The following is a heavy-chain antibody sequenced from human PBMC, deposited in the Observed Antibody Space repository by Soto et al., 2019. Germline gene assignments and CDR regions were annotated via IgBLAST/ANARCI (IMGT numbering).Heavy chain of an antibody. J-gene: IGHJ6*02. CDR1: GFSFSTYE. CDR3: AKGGWLDV. Sequence: EVQLLESGGGLVQPGGSLRLACDASGFSFSTYEMTWARQAPGKGLEWVAFINPSSGTTHYADSVKGRFTISRDNSKDPLYLQLPRRRVEDTAVYYCAKGGWLDVWGQGTTVTVSS. CDR2: INPSSGTT. D-gene: IGHD2-15*01. V-gene: IGHV3-23*01.